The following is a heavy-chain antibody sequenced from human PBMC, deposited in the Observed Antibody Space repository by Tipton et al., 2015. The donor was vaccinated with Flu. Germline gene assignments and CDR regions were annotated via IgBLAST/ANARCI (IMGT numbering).Heavy chain of an antibody. D-gene: IGHD1-1*01. V-gene: IGHV1-18*04. CDR2: VNSNNGNT. CDR3: ARHGVTWNDDHFDY. Sequence: QLVQSGAEVKKPGTSVRVSCKASGYTFTSYYISWVRQAPGQGLEWMGWVNSNNGNTDYAQKFQGRVTVTTDTSTSTGYLELRSLRSDDTAVYYCARHGVTWNDDHFDYWGQGTLVTVSS. J-gene: IGHJ4*02. CDR1: GYTFTSYY.